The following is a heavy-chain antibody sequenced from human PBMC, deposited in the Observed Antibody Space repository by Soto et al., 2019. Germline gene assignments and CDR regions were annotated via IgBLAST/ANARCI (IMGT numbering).Heavy chain of an antibody. V-gene: IGHV1-3*01. CDR3: ARGVPAAIYYYYYYMDV. Sequence: ASVXVSCESSGYTFTSYAMHWVRHAPGQRLEWMGWINAGNGNTKYSQKFQGRVTITRDTSASTAYMELSSLRSEDTAVYYCARGVPAAIYYYYYYMDVWGKGTTVTVSS. CDR1: GYTFTSYA. D-gene: IGHD2-2*01. J-gene: IGHJ6*03. CDR2: INAGNGNT.